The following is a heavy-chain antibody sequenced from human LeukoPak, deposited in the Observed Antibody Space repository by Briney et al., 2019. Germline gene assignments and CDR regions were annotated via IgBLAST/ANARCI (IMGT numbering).Heavy chain of an antibody. CDR3: ATFSYTGSFSGRAY. J-gene: IGHJ4*02. CDR1: GYTFIEYY. D-gene: IGHD1-26*01. Sequence: GATVKISCKASGYTFIEYYIHWVQQAPVKGLDWMERVDPEDGETIYAEKFQGRVTISADTSTDTVYMELSSLRSEETAVYYCATFSYTGSFSGRAYWGQGTLVIVSS. CDR2: VDPEDGET. V-gene: IGHV1-69-2*01.